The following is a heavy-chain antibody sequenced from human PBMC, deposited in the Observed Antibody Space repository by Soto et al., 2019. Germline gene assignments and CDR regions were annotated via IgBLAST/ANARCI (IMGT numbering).Heavy chain of an antibody. D-gene: IGHD6-19*01. V-gene: IGHV3-73*01. Sequence: GGSLRLSCAASGFTFGGSAMHWVRQASGKGLEWVGHIRSKTNSYATAYAESVKGRFTISKDDSMNTAYLQMNSLKTEDTAVYFCTRQTDAVQWLVVPTDYNFDYWGQGTLVTVSS. CDR2: IRSKTNSYAT. CDR1: GFTFGGSA. J-gene: IGHJ4*02. CDR3: TRQTDAVQWLVVPTDYNFDY.